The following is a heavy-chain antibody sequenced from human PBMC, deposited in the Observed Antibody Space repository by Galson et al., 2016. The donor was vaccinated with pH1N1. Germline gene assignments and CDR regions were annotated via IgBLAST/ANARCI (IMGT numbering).Heavy chain of an antibody. CDR2: INSKTGRT. CDR3: ARASMGSTLYYCDY. J-gene: IGHJ4*02. Sequence: SVKVSCKASGYTFTEYYIHLVRQAPGQGLEWMGRINSKTGRTDYAQSFQGRVTMTRDTSISAAYMDLNRLSSDDPAVYYCARASMGSTLYYCDYWGQGTLVTVSS. V-gene: IGHV1-2*06. CDR1: GYTFTEYY. D-gene: IGHD1-26*01.